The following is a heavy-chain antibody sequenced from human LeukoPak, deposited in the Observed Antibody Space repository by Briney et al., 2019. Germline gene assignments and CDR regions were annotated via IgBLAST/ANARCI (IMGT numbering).Heavy chain of an antibody. J-gene: IGHJ6*03. CDR3: AREGYCSGGSCYSRNYYYYMDV. CDR2: IYTSGST. V-gene: IGHV4-4*07. D-gene: IGHD2-15*01. Sequence: SETLSLTCTVSGGSISSYYWSWIRQPAGKGLEWIGRIYTSGSTNYNPSLKSRVTISVDRSKNQFSLKLSSVTAADTAVYYCAREGYCSGGSCYSRNYYYYMDVWGKGTTVTVSS. CDR1: GGSISSYY.